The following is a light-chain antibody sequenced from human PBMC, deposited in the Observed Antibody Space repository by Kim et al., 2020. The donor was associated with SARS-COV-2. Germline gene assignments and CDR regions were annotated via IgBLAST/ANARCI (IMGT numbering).Light chain of an antibody. V-gene: IGLV3-21*04. Sequence: PGKSARITWGRNNIVSKSVHLYQQKPGQAPVLVIYYDSDRPSGIPERFSGSNSGNTATLTISRVEAGDEADYYCQVWDSSSDHVVFGGGNQLTVL. CDR1: NIVSKS. CDR2: YDS. J-gene: IGLJ2*01. CDR3: QVWDSSSDHVV.